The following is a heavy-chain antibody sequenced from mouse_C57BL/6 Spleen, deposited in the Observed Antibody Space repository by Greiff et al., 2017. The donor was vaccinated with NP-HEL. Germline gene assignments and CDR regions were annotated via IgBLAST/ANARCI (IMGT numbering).Heavy chain of an antibody. J-gene: IGHJ4*01. CDR3: ARTPLYYDYSILYAMDY. Sequence: QVQLQQSGAELAKPGASVKLSCKASGYTFTSYWMHWVKQRPGQGLEWIGYINPSSGYTTYNQKFKDKATLTADKSSSTAYMQLSSLTYEDSAVYYCARTPLYYDYSILYAMDYWGQGTSVTVSS. CDR1: GYTFTSYW. CDR2: INPSSGYT. V-gene: IGHV1-7*01. D-gene: IGHD2-4*01.